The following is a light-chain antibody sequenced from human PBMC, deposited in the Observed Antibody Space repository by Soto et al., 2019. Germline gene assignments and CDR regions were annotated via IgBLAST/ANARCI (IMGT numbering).Light chain of an antibody. CDR3: HQYDNLPAT. CDR2: DAS. V-gene: IGKV1-33*01. J-gene: IGKJ5*01. CDR1: QDIRTY. Sequence: IQMTQSPSSLSASVGDRVTITCQASQDIRTYLNWYQQKPGKAPKLLIYDASNLEPGVPSRFSGGGSGTDFTFTISSLQAEDIATYYCHQYDNLPATFGQGTRLEIK.